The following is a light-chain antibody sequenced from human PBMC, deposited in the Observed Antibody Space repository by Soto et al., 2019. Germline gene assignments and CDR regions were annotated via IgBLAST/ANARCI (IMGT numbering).Light chain of an antibody. CDR3: SSYTSSRTWV. CDR2: GVT. Sequence: QSVLTQPASVSGSPGQSITISCTGTTSDVGAYNYVSWYQQHPGKAPKVMIYGVTDRPSGVSNRFSGSKSGNTASLTISGLQAEDEADYYCSSYTSSRTWVFGGGTKVTVL. V-gene: IGLV2-14*01. CDR1: TSDVGAYNY. J-gene: IGLJ3*02.